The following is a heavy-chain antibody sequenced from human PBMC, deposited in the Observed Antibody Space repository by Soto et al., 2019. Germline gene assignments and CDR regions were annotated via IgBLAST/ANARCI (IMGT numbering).Heavy chain of an antibody. J-gene: IGHJ4*02. CDR1: GDSISSRGYY. Sequence: SETLSLTCTVSGDSISSRGYYCSWIRQFPGKGLEWIGYISYSESADYNPSLKSRVTISADTSKNQFSLKLSSVTAADTAVYYCAGGNDYAKIGYWGQGAQVTVSS. V-gene: IGHV4-31*03. CDR2: ISYSESA. D-gene: IGHD4-17*01. CDR3: AGGNDYAKIGY.